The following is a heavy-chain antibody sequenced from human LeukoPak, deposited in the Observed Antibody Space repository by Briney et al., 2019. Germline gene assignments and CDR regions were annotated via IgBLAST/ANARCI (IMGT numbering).Heavy chain of an antibody. V-gene: IGHV1-69*13. Sequence: SVKVSCKASGYTFTSYAMHWVRQAPGQGLEWTGGIIPIFGTANYAQKFQGRVTITADESTSTAYMKLSSLRSEDTAVYYCARNPGDLEWKKFDPWGQGTLVTVSS. D-gene: IGHD3-3*01. CDR1: GYTFTSYA. J-gene: IGHJ5*02. CDR3: ARNPGDLEWKKFDP. CDR2: IIPIFGTA.